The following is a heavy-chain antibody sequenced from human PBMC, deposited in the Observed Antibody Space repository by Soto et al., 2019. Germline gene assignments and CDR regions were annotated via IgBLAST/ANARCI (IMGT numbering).Heavy chain of an antibody. D-gene: IGHD3-22*01. CDR2: ISGSGGST. V-gene: IGHV3-23*01. Sequence: GGSLRLSCAASGFTFSSYAMSWVRQAPGKGLEWVSAISGSGGSTYYADSVKGRFTISRDNSKNTLYLQMNSLRAEDTAVYYCAKDQNYYDSSGYYLHWGQGTLVTVSS. CDR3: AKDQNYYDSSGYYLH. CDR1: GFTFSSYA. J-gene: IGHJ4*02.